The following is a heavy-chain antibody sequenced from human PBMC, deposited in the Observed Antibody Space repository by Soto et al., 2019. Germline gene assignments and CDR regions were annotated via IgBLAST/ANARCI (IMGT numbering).Heavy chain of an antibody. J-gene: IGHJ4*02. V-gene: IGHV3-30-3*01. D-gene: IGHD3-10*01. CDR2: VLHDGNDK. CDR1: GFTFSDYI. CDR3: ARDDEDGSYCDLGY. Sequence: HPGGSLRLSCAASGFTFSDYIMHWVRQAPGEGLEWVAMVLHDGNDKYYADSVKGRFTISRDNSKNTLYLQMNSLRTEDTAMYYCARDDEDGSYCDLGYWGQGTLVTVSS.